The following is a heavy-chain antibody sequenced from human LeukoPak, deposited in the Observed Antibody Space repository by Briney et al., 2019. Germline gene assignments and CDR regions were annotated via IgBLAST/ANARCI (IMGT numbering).Heavy chain of an antibody. J-gene: IGHJ4*02. V-gene: IGHV4-39*01. D-gene: IGHD6-19*01. Sequence: SETLSLTCTVSGGSISSSSYYWGWIRQPPGKGLEWIGSIYYSGSTYYNPSLKSRVTISVDTSKNQFSLKLSSVTAAGAAVYYCARQTSRYSSGWYAFDYWGQGTLVTVSS. CDR1: GGSISSSSYY. CDR2: IYYSGST. CDR3: ARQTSRYSSGWYAFDY.